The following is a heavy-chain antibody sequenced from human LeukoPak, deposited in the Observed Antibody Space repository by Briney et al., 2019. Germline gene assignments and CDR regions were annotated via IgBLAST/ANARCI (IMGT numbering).Heavy chain of an antibody. D-gene: IGHD7-27*01. V-gene: IGHV5-51*01. Sequence: GESLKISCKGSGYTFTRDWIAWVRQMPGKGLELMGIIYPGDSHSIYSPSFQGQVTMSADKSINTAYLQWSSLKASDTAKYYCARKNWGAFDFWGQGTLVTVSS. CDR3: ARKNWGAFDF. J-gene: IGHJ4*02. CDR2: IYPGDSHS. CDR1: GYTFTRDW.